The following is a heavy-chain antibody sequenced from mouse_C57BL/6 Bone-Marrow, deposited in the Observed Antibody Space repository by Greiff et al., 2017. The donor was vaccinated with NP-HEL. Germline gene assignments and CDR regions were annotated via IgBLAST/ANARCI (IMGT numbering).Heavy chain of an antibody. CDR2: ISDGGSYT. CDR1: GFTFSSYA. Sequence: EVHLVESGGGLVKPGGSLKLSCAASGFTFSSYAMSWVRQTPEKRLEWVATISDGGSYTYYPDNVKGRFTISRDNAKNNLYLQMSHLKSEVTAMYYCARDYYGSSYLYFDYWGQGTTLTVSS. D-gene: IGHD1-1*01. J-gene: IGHJ2*01. CDR3: ARDYYGSSYLYFDY. V-gene: IGHV5-4*01.